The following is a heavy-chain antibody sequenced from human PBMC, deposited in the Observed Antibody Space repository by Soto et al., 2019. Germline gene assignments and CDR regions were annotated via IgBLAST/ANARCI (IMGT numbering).Heavy chain of an antibody. CDR3: ARQFDLSTSPLRAFDI. Sequence: GESLKISCKGFGYSFTSYWIGWVRQMPGKGLEWMGIIYPGDSDTRYSPSFQGQVTISADKSISTAYLQWSSLKASDTAMYYCARQFDLSTSPLRAFDIWGQGTMVTVPS. D-gene: IGHD3-16*02. J-gene: IGHJ3*02. CDR1: GYSFTSYW. CDR2: IYPGDSDT. V-gene: IGHV5-51*01.